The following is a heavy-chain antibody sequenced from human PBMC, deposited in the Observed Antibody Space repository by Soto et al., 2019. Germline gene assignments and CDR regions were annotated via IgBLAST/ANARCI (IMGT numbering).Heavy chain of an antibody. CDR1: GGSISSSSHY. D-gene: IGHD4-17*01. Sequence: QLQLQESGPGLVKPSETLSLTCTVSGGSISSSSHYWGWIRQPPGKGLEWIGSIYYSGSTYYNPSLKSRVTISVDTSKNQFSLKLSSVTAADTAVYYCARSRRATVTTETSKFYFDYWGQGTLVTVSS. J-gene: IGHJ4*02. CDR3: ARSRRATVTTETSKFYFDY. CDR2: IYYSGST. V-gene: IGHV4-39*01.